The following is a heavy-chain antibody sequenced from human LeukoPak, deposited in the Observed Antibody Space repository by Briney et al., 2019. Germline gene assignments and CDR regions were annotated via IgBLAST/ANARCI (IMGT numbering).Heavy chain of an antibody. J-gene: IGHJ6*02. CDR1: GGSFSGYY. CDR3: ARARWLQSSIGYYYYGMDV. V-gene: IGHV4-34*01. CDR2: INHSGST. D-gene: IGHD5-24*01. Sequence: SETLSLTCAVYGGSFSGYYWSWIRQPPGKGLEWSGEINHSGSTNYNPSLKSRVTISVDTSKNQFSLKLSSVTAADTAVYYCARARWLQSSIGYYYYGMDVWGQGTTVTVSS.